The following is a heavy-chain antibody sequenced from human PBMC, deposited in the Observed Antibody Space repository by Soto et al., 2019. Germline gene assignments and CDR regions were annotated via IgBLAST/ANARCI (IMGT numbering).Heavy chain of an antibody. CDR2: IYYSGST. Sequence: PSETLSLTCTVSGGSISSYYWSWIRQPPGKGLEWIGYIYYSGSTNYNPSLKSRVTISVDTSKNQFSLKLSSVTAADTAVYYCARESIMITFGGVIARAYYGMDVWGQGTTVTVSS. D-gene: IGHD3-16*02. CDR3: ARESIMITFGGVIARAYYGMDV. V-gene: IGHV4-59*01. J-gene: IGHJ6*02. CDR1: GGSISSYY.